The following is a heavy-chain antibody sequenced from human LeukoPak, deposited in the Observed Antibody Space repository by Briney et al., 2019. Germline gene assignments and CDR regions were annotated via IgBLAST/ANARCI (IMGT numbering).Heavy chain of an antibody. Sequence: GGSLRLSCATSGLPFETNAMSWVRQAPGKGLEWVATIGNTETFYADSVTGRFTISRDNSKNTVNLQMNRLRVEDTAIYYCAKDWIQFNRVFDCFDSWGQGTLVTVSS. CDR1: GLPFETNA. V-gene: IGHV3-23*01. CDR2: IGNTET. J-gene: IGHJ4*02. D-gene: IGHD5-18*01. CDR3: AKDWIQFNRVFDCFDS.